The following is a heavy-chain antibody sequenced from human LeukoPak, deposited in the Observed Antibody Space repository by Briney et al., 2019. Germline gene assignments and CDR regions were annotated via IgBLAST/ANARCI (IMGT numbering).Heavy chain of an antibody. CDR1: DDSISNYY. D-gene: IGHD1-20*01. V-gene: IGHV4-4*09. CDR3: ARLEGITSTTMGAFDI. J-gene: IGHJ3*02. Sequence: PSETLSLTGSVSDDSISNYYWSWIRQSPGKGLVWLGYISAGGGTNYSPPLKSRVIISLDTSMNYFSLKLRSVTAADSAVYYCARLEGITSTTMGAFDIWGQGTMVTVSS. CDR2: ISAGGGT.